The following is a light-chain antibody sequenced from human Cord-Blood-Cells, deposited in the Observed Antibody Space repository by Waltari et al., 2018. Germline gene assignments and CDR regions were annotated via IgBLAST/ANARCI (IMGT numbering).Light chain of an antibody. CDR1: QGISSH. CDR2: AAS. Sequence: VIWMTQSPSLLSASTGDRVPISCRMSQGISSHLACYQQKPGNAPELLIYAASTLQSGVPSSFSGIGSGTDFTLTISCLQSEDFATYYCQQYYSFPRTFGQGTKVEIK. J-gene: IGKJ1*01. V-gene: IGKV1D-8*01. CDR3: QQYYSFPRT.